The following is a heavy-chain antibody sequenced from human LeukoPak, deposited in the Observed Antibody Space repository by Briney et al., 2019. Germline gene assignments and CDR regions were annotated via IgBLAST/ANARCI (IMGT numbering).Heavy chain of an antibody. CDR2: IDHSGST. J-gene: IGHJ3*02. D-gene: IGHD3-22*01. CDR3: ARKTDSSGSLGAFDI. Sequence: SETLSLTCAVSGGSISSGGYSWSWIRQPPGKGLEWIGYIDHSGSTYYNPSLKSRVTISVDRSKNQFSLKLSSVTAADTAVYYCARKTDSSGSLGAFDIWGQGTMVTVSS. CDR1: GGSISSGGYS. V-gene: IGHV4-30-2*01.